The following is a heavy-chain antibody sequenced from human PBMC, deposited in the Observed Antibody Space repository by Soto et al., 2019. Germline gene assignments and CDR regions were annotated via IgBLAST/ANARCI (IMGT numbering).Heavy chain of an antibody. D-gene: IGHD1-26*01. CDR1: GFPFNTYA. J-gene: IGHJ6*03. CDR2: ISADGGAT. CDR3: GGSYHCYYCSDMDV. Sequence: GGSLRLSCAASGFPFNTYAMSWVRQAPGKGPEWVSAISADGGATFYTDSVQGRFTLSRDNSRNTLYLQMHSLRVEDTGVYFCGGSYHCYYCSDMDVWGKGTTVTVSS. V-gene: IGHV3-23*01.